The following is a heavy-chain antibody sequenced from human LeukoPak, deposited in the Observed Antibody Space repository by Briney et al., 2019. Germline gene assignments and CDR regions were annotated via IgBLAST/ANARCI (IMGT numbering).Heavy chain of an antibody. Sequence: QPGRPLRLSCAASGFTFSSYGMHWVRLAPGRGLEWVAVISYDGSNKYYADSVKGRFTISRDNSKNTLYLQMNSLRAEDTAVYYCAKGGGWLPDYWGQGTLVTVSS. CDR1: GFTFSSYG. J-gene: IGHJ4*02. CDR3: AKGGGWLPDY. CDR2: ISYDGSNK. D-gene: IGHD6-19*01. V-gene: IGHV3-30*18.